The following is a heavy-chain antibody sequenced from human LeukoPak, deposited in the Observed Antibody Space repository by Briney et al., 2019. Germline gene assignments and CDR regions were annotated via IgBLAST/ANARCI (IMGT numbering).Heavy chain of an antibody. CDR2: ISYDGSNK. J-gene: IGHJ4*02. CDR1: GLTFSSYA. D-gene: IGHD5-18*01. CDR3: ARSPAMVSFFDY. V-gene: IGHV3-30-3*01. Sequence: GGSLRLSCAASGLTFSSYAMHWVRQAPGKGLEWVAVISYDGSNKYYADSVKGRFTISRDNSKNTLYLQMNSLRAEDTAVYYCARSPAMVSFFDYWGQGTLVTVSS.